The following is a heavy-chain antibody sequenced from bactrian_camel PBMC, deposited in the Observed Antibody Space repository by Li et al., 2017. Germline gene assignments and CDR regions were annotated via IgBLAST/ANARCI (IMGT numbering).Heavy chain of an antibody. V-gene: IGHV3S68*01. D-gene: IGHD3*01. J-gene: IGHJ4*01. CDR2: ITRIHGGT. Sequence: HVQLVESGGGLVQAGGSLNLSCAATVNSNNLNCMGWSRQAPGKEREGVASITRIHGGTAYADSVKGRFIISRDNTKNTWYLQMNILKPEDTAMYYCAAVTGCSLTPWLRDPGNKSGPMNWGQGTQVTVS. CDR1: VNSNNLNC. CDR3: AAVTGCSLTPWLRDPGNKSGPMN.